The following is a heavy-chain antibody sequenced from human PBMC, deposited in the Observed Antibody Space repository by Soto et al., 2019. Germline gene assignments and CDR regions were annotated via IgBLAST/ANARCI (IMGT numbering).Heavy chain of an antibody. CDR2: INGVGSYL. D-gene: IGHD3-10*01. Sequence: EGRLVESGGGLVKPGGSLRISCVASGFTFSSYTMNWVRQAPGKGLEWVSNINGVGSYLYYIDSVQGRFTISRDNAKNTLYLQMNSLRVEDTAVYYCVRVAITFLRGRIRGDHYALDVWGHGTTVTVSS. CDR1: GFTFSSYT. V-gene: IGHV3-21*02. CDR3: VRVAITFLRGRIRGDHYALDV. J-gene: IGHJ6*02.